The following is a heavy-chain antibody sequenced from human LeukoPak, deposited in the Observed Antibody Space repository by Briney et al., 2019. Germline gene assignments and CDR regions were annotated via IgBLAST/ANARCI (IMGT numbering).Heavy chain of an antibody. CDR1: GFTVSSNY. CDR3: ARDQGSVYYDSSGYPYYYYYMDV. Sequence: GGSLRLSCAASGFTVSSNYMSWFRQAPGKGLEWVSVIYSGGSTYYADSVKGRFTISRDNSKNTLYLQMNSLRAEDTAVYYCARDQGSVYYDSSGYPYYYYYMDVWGKGTTVTVSS. V-gene: IGHV3-53*01. D-gene: IGHD3-22*01. CDR2: IYSGGST. J-gene: IGHJ6*03.